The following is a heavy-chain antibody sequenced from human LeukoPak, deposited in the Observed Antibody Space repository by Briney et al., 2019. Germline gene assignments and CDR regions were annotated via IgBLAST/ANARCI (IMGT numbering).Heavy chain of an antibody. CDR1: GYTFTSYD. V-gene: IGHV1-8*01. CDR3: ARVAGTKAWDAPDL. Sequence: ASVKVSCKASGYTFTSYDINWVRQATGQGLEWMGWMNPNSGNTGYAQTFQGRVTMTRNTSISTAYMELSSLRSEDTAVYYCARVAGTKAWDAPDLWGRGTLVTVSS. D-gene: IGHD1-7*01. CDR2: MNPNSGNT. J-gene: IGHJ2*01.